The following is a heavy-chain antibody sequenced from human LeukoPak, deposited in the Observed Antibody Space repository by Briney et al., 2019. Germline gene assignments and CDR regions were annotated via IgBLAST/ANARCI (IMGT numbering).Heavy chain of an antibody. Sequence: PGGSLRLSCAASGFTFDDYAMHWVRQAPGKGLEWVSGISWNSVSIGYADSVKGRFTISRDNAKNSLYLQMNSLRDEDTALYYCAKDKYSSSWYYFDYWGQGTLVTVSS. V-gene: IGHV3-9*01. CDR1: GFTFDDYA. CDR3: AKDKYSSSWYYFDY. D-gene: IGHD6-13*01. CDR2: ISWNSVSI. J-gene: IGHJ4*02.